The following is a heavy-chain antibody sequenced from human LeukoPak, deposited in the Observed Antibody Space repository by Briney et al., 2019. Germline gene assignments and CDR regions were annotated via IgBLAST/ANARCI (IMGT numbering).Heavy chain of an antibody. Sequence: SETLSLTCIVSGGSISNSSYYWGWIRQPPGKGLEWIGSIYYSGSAYYNPSLKSRVTISVDTSKNQFSLKLTSVTAADTAVYYCARRWVVTPNYWGQGTLVTVSS. CDR2: IYYSGSA. V-gene: IGHV4-39*01. J-gene: IGHJ4*02. D-gene: IGHD4-23*01. CDR1: GGSISNSSYY. CDR3: ARRWVVTPNY.